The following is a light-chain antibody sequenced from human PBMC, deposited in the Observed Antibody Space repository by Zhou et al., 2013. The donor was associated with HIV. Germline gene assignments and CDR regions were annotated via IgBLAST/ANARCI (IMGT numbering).Light chain of an antibody. Sequence: AIQLTQSPSSLSASVGDRVTITCRASQGISSYLAWYQQKPGKAPKLLIYAASTLQSGVPSRFSGSGSDTDFTLTISSLQAEDFATYYCLQDYNYPWTFGQGTKVEIK. CDR2: AAS. V-gene: IGKV1-6*01. CDR1: QGISSY. J-gene: IGKJ1*01. CDR3: LQDYNYPWT.